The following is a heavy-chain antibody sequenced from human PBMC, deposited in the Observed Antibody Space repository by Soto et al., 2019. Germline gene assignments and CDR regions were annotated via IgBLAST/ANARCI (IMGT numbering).Heavy chain of an antibody. CDR3: AEETSGYDWHDAFDI. D-gene: IGHD1-1*01. V-gene: IGHV4-39*01. Sequence: SETLSLTCTVSGGSISSSSYYWGWIRQPPGKGLEWIGSIYYSGSTYYNPSLKSRVTISVDTSKNQFSLKLSSVTAADTAVYYCAEETSGYDWHDAFDIWGQGTMVTVSS. J-gene: IGHJ3*02. CDR1: GGSISSSSYY. CDR2: IYYSGST.